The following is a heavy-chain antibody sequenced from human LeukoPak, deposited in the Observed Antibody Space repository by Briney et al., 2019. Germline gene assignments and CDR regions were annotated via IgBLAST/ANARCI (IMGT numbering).Heavy chain of an antibody. Sequence: WGSLRRSCAGSGFTLSGYWRTWVRRAPGKGLEWVANIKYDGSEKQYVDSVKGRFTISRDNAKNSLYLQMNSLRVEDMAVYYCARGLGWLDPWGQGTLVTVSS. V-gene: IGHV3-7*01. CDR1: GFTLSGYW. CDR3: ARGLGWLDP. CDR2: IKYDGSEK. J-gene: IGHJ5*02.